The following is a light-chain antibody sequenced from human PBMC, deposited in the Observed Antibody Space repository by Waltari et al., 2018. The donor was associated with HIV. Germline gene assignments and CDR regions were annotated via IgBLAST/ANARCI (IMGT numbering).Light chain of an antibody. CDR1: ALPKQY. CDR2: KDN. CDR3: QSADSTGSYPDV. Sequence: SYELTQPPSVSVSPGQTARITCSGDALPKQYAYWYQQKPGQAPLLVIYKDNERPSGIPERFSGSSSGTTVTLTISGVHTEDEADYYCQSADSTGSYPDVFGTGNKVTVL. V-gene: IGLV3-25*03. J-gene: IGLJ1*01.